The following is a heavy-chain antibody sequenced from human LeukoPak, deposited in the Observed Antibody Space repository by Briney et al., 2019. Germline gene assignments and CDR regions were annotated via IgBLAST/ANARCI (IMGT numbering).Heavy chain of an antibody. Sequence: GGSLRLSCVASGFTFSKYWLHWVRQAPGKGLVWVSRINPDDKSTSYADSVKGRFTISRDNAKNSLYLQMNSLRAEDTAVYYCARDLGQLLPFDYWGQGTLVTVSS. V-gene: IGHV3-74*01. CDR2: INPDDKST. J-gene: IGHJ4*02. D-gene: IGHD2-2*01. CDR1: GFTFSKYW. CDR3: ARDLGQLLPFDY.